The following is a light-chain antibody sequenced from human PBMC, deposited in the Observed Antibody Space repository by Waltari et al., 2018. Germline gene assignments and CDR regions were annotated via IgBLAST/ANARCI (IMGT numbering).Light chain of an antibody. CDR3: QQYNDWPRT. CDR1: QSVSSN. J-gene: IGKJ1*01. V-gene: IGKV3-15*01. CDR2: GAS. Sequence: EIVMTQSPATLSVSPGERATLSCRASQSVSSNLARYQQKPGQSPRLLIYGASTRATGIAARFSGSGSGTEFTLTISSLQSEDFALYYCQQYNDWPRTFGQGTKVEV.